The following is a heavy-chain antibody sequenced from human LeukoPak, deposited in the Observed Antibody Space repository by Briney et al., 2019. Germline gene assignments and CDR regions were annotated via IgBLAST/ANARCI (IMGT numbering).Heavy chain of an antibody. Sequence: GESLKISCKGSGYSFTSYWIGWVRQMPGKGLEWMEIIYPGDSDTRYSPSFQGQVTISADNPISTAYLQWRSLKASDTAMYYCARQSQGAFDIWGQGTMVTVSS. CDR1: GYSFTSYW. CDR3: ARQSQGAFDI. J-gene: IGHJ3*02. V-gene: IGHV5-51*01. CDR2: IYPGDSDT.